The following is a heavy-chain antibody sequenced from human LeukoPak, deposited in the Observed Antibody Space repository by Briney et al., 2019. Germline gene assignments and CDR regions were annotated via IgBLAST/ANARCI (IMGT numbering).Heavy chain of an antibody. Sequence: GGSLRLSCTASGLTFSTSGFNWVRQAPGKGLEWVASIGPTGSDRYHADSIKGRFTISRDNANNFLYLQMNSMRAEHTAVYYCATETNGRHYDYWGQGTLLTVSS. CDR3: ATETNGRHYDY. CDR1: GLTFSTSG. J-gene: IGHJ4*02. D-gene: IGHD1-14*01. CDR2: IGPTGSDR. V-gene: IGHV3-21*06.